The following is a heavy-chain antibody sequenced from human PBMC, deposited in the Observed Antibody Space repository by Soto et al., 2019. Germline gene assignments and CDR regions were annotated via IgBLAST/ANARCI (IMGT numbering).Heavy chain of an antibody. D-gene: IGHD4-17*01. CDR3: ARVNYGDYYYGMDV. CDR2: ISYTGSA. Sequence: ETLSLTCTVSGGSINYSYWTWIRQPPGKGLEWIGYISYTGSANYNASLKSRLTISVDTSKNQFSLKLSSVTAADTALYYCARVNYGDYYYGMDVWGQGTTVTVSS. V-gene: IGHV4-59*01. CDR1: GGSINYSY. J-gene: IGHJ6*02.